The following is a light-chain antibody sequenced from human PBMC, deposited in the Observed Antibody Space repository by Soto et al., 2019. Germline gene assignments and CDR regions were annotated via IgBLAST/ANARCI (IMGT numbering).Light chain of an antibody. V-gene: IGLV1-51*01. CDR2: DNN. CDR1: DSNIGKNY. CDR3: GTWDSSLSAVV. J-gene: IGLJ1*01. Sequence: QSVLTQPPSVSAAPGQRVTISCSGTDSNIGKNYVSWYQQLPGTVPKVLIYDNNNRPSGIPDRFSGSKSGTSATLGITGLQTGDEADYYCGTWDSSLSAVVFGAGTKVTVL.